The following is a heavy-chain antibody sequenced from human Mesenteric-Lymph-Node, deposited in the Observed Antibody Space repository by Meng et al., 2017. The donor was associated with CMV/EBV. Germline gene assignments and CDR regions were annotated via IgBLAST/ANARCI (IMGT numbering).Heavy chain of an antibody. CDR1: GGTFSSYT. Sequence: QVHLVQSGAEVKKPGSSVKVSCKASGGTFSSYTISWVRQAPGQGLEWMGRIIPILGIANYAQKFQGRVTIPADKSTSTAYMELSSLRSEDTAVYYCAGGIAAAGSRWFDPWGQGTLVTVSS. V-gene: IGHV1-69*02. J-gene: IGHJ5*02. CDR2: IIPILGIA. D-gene: IGHD6-13*01. CDR3: AGGIAAAGSRWFDP.